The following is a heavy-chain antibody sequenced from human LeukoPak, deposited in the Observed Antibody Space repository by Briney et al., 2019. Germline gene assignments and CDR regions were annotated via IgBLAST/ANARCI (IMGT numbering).Heavy chain of an antibody. V-gene: IGHV1-46*01. CDR3: ASAMVRGVTIDY. CDR1: GYTFTSNY. Sequence: ASVKVSCKAFGYTFTSNYMHWVRQAPGQGPEWMGVISPSGGSTTYAQKFQGRVTMTRDMSTSTVYMELSSLRSEDTAVYYCASAMVRGVTIDYWGQGTLVTVSS. J-gene: IGHJ4*02. CDR2: ISPSGGST. D-gene: IGHD3-10*01.